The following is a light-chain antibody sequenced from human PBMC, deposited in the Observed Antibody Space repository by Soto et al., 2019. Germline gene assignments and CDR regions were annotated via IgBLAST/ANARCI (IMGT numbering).Light chain of an antibody. CDR1: QGISNY. CDR2: AAS. CDR3: QKYTNVPT. V-gene: IGKV1-27*01. Sequence: DIQMTQSPSSLSASVGGRVTITCRASQGISNYLAWYQQIPGKVPKLLISAASTLQSGVPSRFSGSGSGTDFTLTISSLQPEDVATYYCQKYTNVPTFGGGTKVEIK. J-gene: IGKJ4*01.